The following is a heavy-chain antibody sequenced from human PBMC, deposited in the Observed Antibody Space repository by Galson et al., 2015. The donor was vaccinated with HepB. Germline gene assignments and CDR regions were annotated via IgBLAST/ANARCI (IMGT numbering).Heavy chain of an antibody. V-gene: IGHV3-30-3*01. Sequence: SLRLSCAASGFTFSSYAMHWVRQAPGKGLEWVAVISYDGSNKYYADSVKGRFTISRDNSKNTLYLQMNSLRAEDTAVYYCARGGLWFGEFPPDYWGQGTLVTVSS. D-gene: IGHD3-10*01. CDR3: ARGGLWFGEFPPDY. CDR1: GFTFSSYA. J-gene: IGHJ4*02. CDR2: ISYDGSNK.